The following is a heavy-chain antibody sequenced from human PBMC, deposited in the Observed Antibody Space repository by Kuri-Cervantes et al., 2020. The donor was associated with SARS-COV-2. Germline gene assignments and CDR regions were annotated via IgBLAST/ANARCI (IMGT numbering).Heavy chain of an antibody. J-gene: IGHJ4*02. D-gene: IGHD6-19*01. CDR2: INPSGGST. CDR1: GYTYTSYY. Sequence: ASVKVSCKASGYTYTSYYMNWVRQDPGQGLEWMGIINPSGGSTSYAQKFQGRVTMTRDKYTITVYMELSSLRSEDTAVYYCARDEDSSGSDYWGQGTLVTVSS. CDR3: ARDEDSSGSDY. V-gene: IGHV1-46*01.